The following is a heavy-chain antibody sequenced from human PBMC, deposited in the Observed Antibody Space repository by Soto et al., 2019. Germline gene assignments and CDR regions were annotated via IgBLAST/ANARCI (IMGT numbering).Heavy chain of an antibody. V-gene: IGHV3-21*01. Sequence: EVQLVESGGGLVKPGGSLRLSCAASGFTFSNYNMNWVRLAPGKGLEWVSCISTTSRYIYLADSVKGRFTISRDNAQGSLDLQMNSLRVEDTAVYYCARELGRGHFDYWGQGTLVTASS. D-gene: IGHD3-10*01. CDR3: ARELGRGHFDY. J-gene: IGHJ4*02. CDR1: GFTFSNYN. CDR2: ISTTSRYI.